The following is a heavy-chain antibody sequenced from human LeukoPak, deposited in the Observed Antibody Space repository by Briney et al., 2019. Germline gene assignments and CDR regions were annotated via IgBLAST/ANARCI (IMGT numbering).Heavy chain of an antibody. D-gene: IGHD3-22*01. CDR2: ISSSSSTI. CDR1: GFTFSSYS. J-gene: IGHJ3*02. V-gene: IGHV3-48*01. Sequence: GGSLRLSCAASGFTFSSYSMNWVRQAPGKGLEWVSYISSSSSTIYYADSVKGRFTISRDNAKNSLYLQMNSLGAEDTAVYYCARAQPMIVVHDAFDIWGQGTMVTVSS. CDR3: ARAQPMIVVHDAFDI.